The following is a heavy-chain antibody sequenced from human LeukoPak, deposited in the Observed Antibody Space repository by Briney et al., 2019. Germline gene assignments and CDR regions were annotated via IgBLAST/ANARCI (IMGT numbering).Heavy chain of an antibody. Sequence: GRSLRLSCAASGFTFDDYAMHWVQQAPGKGLELVSGISWNSGSMGYADSVKGRFTISRDNAKNSLYLQMNSLRAEDTALYYCAKDFYDFWSGKGSWFDPWGQGTLVTVSS. J-gene: IGHJ5*02. CDR1: GFTFDDYA. V-gene: IGHV3-9*01. CDR2: ISWNSGSM. D-gene: IGHD3-3*01. CDR3: AKDFYDFWSGKGSWFDP.